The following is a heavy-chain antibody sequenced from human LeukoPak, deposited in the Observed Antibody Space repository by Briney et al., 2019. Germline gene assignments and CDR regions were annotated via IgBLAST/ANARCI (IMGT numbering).Heavy chain of an antibody. CDR1: GFTVSNNY. CDR2: IYSDGRT. J-gene: IGHJ4*02. V-gene: IGHV3-53*01. D-gene: IGHD3-16*01. CDR3: ARDTGGFDY. Sequence: GGSLRISYAASGFTVSNNYMTWVRQAPGKGLEWVSIIYSDGRTYYADSVKGRFNISRDNSKNTLYLQMNSLRAEDTAVYYCARDTGGFDYWGQGTLVTVSS.